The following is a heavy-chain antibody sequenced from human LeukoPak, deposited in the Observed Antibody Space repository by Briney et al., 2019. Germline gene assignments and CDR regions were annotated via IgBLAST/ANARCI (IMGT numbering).Heavy chain of an antibody. CDR3: ARVTMVSGYMRDFDY. Sequence: SQTLSRTCTVSGGSISSGGYYWRWIRQHPGKGLEWIGYIYYSGSTYYNPSLKSRVTISVDTSKNQFSLKLSSVTAADTAVYYCARVTMVSGYMRDFDYWGQGTLVTVSS. V-gene: IGHV4-31*03. CDR2: IYYSGST. D-gene: IGHD5-12*01. CDR1: GGSISSGGYY. J-gene: IGHJ4*02.